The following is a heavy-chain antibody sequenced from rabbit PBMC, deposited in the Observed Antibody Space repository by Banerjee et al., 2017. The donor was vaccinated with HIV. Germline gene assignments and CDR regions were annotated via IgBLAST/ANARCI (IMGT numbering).Heavy chain of an antibody. J-gene: IGHJ4*01. CDR1: GFTLSSYW. CDR3: ARDPAGREDFNL. CDR2: IATGSSGST. D-gene: IGHD4-2*01. V-gene: IGHV1S40*01. Sequence: QSLEESGGDLVKPGASLTLTCTASGFTLSSYWMCWVRQAPGKGLEWIACIATGSSGSTYYASWAKGRFTISRTSSTTVALQMTSLTAADTATYFCARDPAGREDFNLWGQGTLVTVS.